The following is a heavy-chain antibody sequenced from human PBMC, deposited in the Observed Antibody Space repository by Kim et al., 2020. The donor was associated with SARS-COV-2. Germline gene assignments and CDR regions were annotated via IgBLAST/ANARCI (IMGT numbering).Heavy chain of an antibody. CDR2: ISSGSSYI. V-gene: IGHV3-21*01. J-gene: IGHJ6*02. CDR3: ASVVYCSGGRCYGMDV. Sequence: GGSLRLSCAASGFTFSSYSMNWVRQAPGKGLEWVSSISSGSSYIYYADSVKGRFTISRDNAKNSLYLQMNSLRAEDTAVYYCASVVYCSGGRCYGMDVWGQGTTVTVSS. D-gene: IGHD2-15*01. CDR1: GFTFSSYS.